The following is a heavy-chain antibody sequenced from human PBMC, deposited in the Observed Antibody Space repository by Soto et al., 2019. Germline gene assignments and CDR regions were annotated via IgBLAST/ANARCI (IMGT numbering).Heavy chain of an antibody. CDR2: ISGSGFKK. CDR1: GFIFENFG. J-gene: IGHJ5*02. CDR3: AKNQGVELVPLATVDWFDP. D-gene: IGHD1-26*01. Sequence: EVVLLESGGGLEQPGGSLRLSCAASGFIFENFGMSWVRQAPGKGLEWTSSISGSGFKKYYADSVKGRFTISRDNSKNTVFLELNNLSAEDTAVYHCAKNQGVELVPLATVDWFDPWGQGSVVTVSS. V-gene: IGHV3-23*01.